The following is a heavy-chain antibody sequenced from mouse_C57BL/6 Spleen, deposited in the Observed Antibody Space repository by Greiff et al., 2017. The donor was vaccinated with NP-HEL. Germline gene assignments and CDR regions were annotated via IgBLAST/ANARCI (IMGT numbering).Heavy chain of an antibody. CDR1: GYSITSGYY. CDR3: ARDEGYYGYFDY. D-gene: IGHD2-3*01. V-gene: IGHV3-6*01. Sequence: EVQLVESGPGLVKPSQSLSLTCSVTGYSITSGYYWNWIRQFPGNKLEWMGYISYDGSNNYNPSLKNRISITRDTSKNQFFLKLNSVTTEDTATYYCARDEGYYGYFDYWGQGTTLTVSS. J-gene: IGHJ2*01. CDR2: ISYDGSN.